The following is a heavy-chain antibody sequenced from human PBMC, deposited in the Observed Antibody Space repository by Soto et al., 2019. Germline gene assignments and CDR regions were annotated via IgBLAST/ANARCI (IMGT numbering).Heavy chain of an antibody. D-gene: IGHD3-22*01. CDR1: GGTFSSCA. V-gene: IGHV1-69*13. CDR3: ATTSSGYPLNGMDV. J-gene: IGHJ6*02. Sequence: GASVKVSCKASGGTFSSCAISWVRQAPGQGLEWMGGIIPIFGTANYAQKFQGRVTITADESTSTAYMELSSLRSEDTAVYYCATTSSGYPLNGMDVWGQGTTVTVSS. CDR2: IIPIFGTA.